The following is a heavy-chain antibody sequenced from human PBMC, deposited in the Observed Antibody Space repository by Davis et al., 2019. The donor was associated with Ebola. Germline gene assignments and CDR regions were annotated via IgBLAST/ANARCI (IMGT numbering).Heavy chain of an antibody. CDR2: IRSKANSYAT. Sequence: GGSLRLSCAASGFTFSGSAMHWVRQASGKGLEWVGRIRSKANSYATAYAASVKGRFTISRDDSKNTAYLQMNSLKTEDTAVYYCTRRTTVTPPGNYWGQGTLVTVSS. CDR1: GFTFSGSA. J-gene: IGHJ4*02. V-gene: IGHV3-73*01. CDR3: TRRTTVTPPGNY. D-gene: IGHD4-17*01.